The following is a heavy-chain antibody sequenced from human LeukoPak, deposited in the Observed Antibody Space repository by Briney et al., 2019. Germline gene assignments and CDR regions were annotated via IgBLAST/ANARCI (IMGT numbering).Heavy chain of an antibody. CDR2: FTIYGIIT. Sequence: AGXXLRLSCVASGLIFSSYWMHWVRQAPGKGVVWFSLFTIYGIITIYAHSVKGRFTISRDNALNTVFLQMNSLRAEDTGIYFCATGLGQYYDYWGQGSLVTVSS. D-gene: IGHD3-22*01. CDR1: GLIFSSYW. J-gene: IGHJ4*02. V-gene: IGHV3-74*01. CDR3: ATGLGQYYDY.